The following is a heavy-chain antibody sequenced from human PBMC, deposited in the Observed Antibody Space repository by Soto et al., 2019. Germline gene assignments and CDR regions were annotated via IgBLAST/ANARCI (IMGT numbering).Heavy chain of an antibody. CDR2: ISWDPES. CDR3: ARRRGIAGYCCGVTCRLVALVV. Sequence: QVTLKESGPALVTPTQTLTLTCTFSGFSPTTSDVGAPWIRQPPGTALAGLSPISWDPESRYRPSLRNRSTIPMYLSNTLSVFTLTNTDPVDTATYFCARRRGIAGYCCGVTCRLVALVVWCEGTMVTLSS. D-gene: IGHD2-15*01. V-gene: IGHV2-5*09. J-gene: IGHJ3*01. CDR1: GFSPTTSDVG.